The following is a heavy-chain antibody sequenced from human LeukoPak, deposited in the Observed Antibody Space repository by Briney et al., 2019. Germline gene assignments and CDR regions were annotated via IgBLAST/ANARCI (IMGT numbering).Heavy chain of an antibody. J-gene: IGHJ4*02. CDR2: ISAYNGNT. D-gene: IGHD6-19*01. CDR3: AARMQGGCYVY. V-gene: IGHV1-18*01. Sequence: GASVKVSCKSSGYTFTSYAISWVRQAPGQGLEWMGWISAYNGNTNYTQRLQGRVTMTTDTSTSTAYMELRSLRSDDTAVYYCAARMQGGCYVYWGQGTLVTVSS. CDR1: GYTFTSYA.